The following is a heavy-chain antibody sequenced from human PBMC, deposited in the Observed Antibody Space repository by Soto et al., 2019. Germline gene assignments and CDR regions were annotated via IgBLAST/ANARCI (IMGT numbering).Heavy chain of an antibody. D-gene: IGHD4-4*01. J-gene: IGHJ4*02. CDR1: GFTFSSYA. V-gene: IGHV3-23*01. Sequence: GGSLRLSCAASGFTFSSYAMSWVRQAPGKGLEWVSAISGSGGSTYYADSVKGRFTISRDNSKNTLYLQMNSLRAEDTAVYYCAKGRGIGTTVPNYFDYWGQGTLVTVSS. CDR2: ISGSGGST. CDR3: AKGRGIGTTVPNYFDY.